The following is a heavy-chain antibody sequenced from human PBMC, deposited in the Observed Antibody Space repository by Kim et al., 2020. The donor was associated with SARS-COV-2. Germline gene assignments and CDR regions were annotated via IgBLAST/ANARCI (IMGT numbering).Heavy chain of an antibody. Sequence: TPSLTSRVTISVDTSKNHFSLNLSSVTAADTAVYYCARSKGLYDFWSGLHYWGQGTLVTVSS. CDR3: ARSKGLYDFWSGLHY. J-gene: IGHJ4*02. D-gene: IGHD3-3*01. V-gene: IGHV4-4*09.